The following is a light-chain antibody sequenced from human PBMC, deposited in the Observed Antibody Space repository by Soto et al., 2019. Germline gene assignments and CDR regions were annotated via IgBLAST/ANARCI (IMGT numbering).Light chain of an antibody. CDR1: QGIRSD. CDR3: VQHGSFPFT. Sequence: DIQMTQSPSSLSASVGDRVTITCRASQGIRSDLAWYQQKPGKAPKRLIYTASTLQSGVPSRFSGRGSGTESTLTIGSRQPEDVEIYYCVQHGSFPFTFGPGTRVDIK. J-gene: IGKJ3*01. V-gene: IGKV1-17*01. CDR2: TAS.